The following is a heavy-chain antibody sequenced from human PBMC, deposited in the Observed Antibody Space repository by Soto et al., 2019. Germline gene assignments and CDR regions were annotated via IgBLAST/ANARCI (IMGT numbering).Heavy chain of an antibody. V-gene: IGHV5-10-1*01. CDR2: IDPSDSYT. CDR3: ARNGDSSSSYYGMDV. D-gene: IGHD6-13*01. J-gene: IGHJ6*02. CDR1: GYSFTSYW. Sequence: XESLKVSWKRSGYSFTSYWISLVLQMPGKGLEWMGRIDPSDSYTNYSPSFQGHVTISADKSISTAYLQWSSLKASDTAMYYCARNGDSSSSYYGMDVWGQGTTVTVSS.